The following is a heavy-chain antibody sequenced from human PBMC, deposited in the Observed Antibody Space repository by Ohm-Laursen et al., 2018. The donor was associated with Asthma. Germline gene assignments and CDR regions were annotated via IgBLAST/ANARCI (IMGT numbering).Heavy chain of an antibody. CDR3: ASPSRRINYFDY. J-gene: IGHJ4*02. CDR1: GFTFSSFA. CDR2: ISYDGRTD. Sequence: SLRLSCAASGFTFSSFAMHWVRQAPGTGLDWVAVISYDGRTDNYADSVKGRFTISRNNSKNTLYLQMNSLRVEDTAVYYCASPSRRINYFDYWGQGTLVTVSS. V-gene: IGHV3-30*04. D-gene: IGHD2/OR15-2a*01.